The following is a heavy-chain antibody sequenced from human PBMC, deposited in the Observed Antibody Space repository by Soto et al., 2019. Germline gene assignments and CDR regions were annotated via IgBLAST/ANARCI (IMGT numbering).Heavy chain of an antibody. J-gene: IGHJ2*01. D-gene: IGHD2-15*01. CDR1: GFTFSSYG. CDR3: ARDRGAAGYCSGGSCDYWYFDL. V-gene: IGHV3-33*01. CDR2: IWYDGSNK. Sequence: QVQLVESGGGVVQPGRSLRLSCAASGFTFSSYGMHWVRQAPGKGLEWVAVIWYDGSNKYYADSVKGRFTISRDNSKNPLYLQMNSLRAEDTAVYYCARDRGAAGYCSGGSCDYWYFDLWGRGTLVTVSS.